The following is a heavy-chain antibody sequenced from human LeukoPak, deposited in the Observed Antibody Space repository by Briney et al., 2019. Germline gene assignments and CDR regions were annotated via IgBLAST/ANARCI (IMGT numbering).Heavy chain of an antibody. D-gene: IGHD5-18*01. Sequence: PGGSLRLSCAASGFTFSNYWMHWVRQAPGKGLVWVSRINSDGSSISYADSVKGRFTISRENAKNSLYLQMNSLRAGDTAVYYCARMDTAMVTGTYYYYGMDVWGQGTTVTVSS. CDR2: INSDGSSI. CDR1: GFTFSNYW. CDR3: ARMDTAMVTGTYYYYGMDV. J-gene: IGHJ6*02. V-gene: IGHV3-74*01.